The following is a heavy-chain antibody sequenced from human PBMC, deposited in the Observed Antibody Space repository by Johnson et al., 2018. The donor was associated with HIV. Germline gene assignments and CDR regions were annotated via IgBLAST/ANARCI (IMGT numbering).Heavy chain of an antibody. CDR1: GFTFSDYY. CDR2: IYSGGST. CDR3: AREQQPITYYYDSRDAFDI. J-gene: IGHJ3*02. V-gene: IGHV3-66*01. D-gene: IGHD3-22*01. Sequence: VQLVESGGGLVQPGGSLRLSCAASGFTFSDYYMSWIRQAPGKGLEWVSVIYSGGSTYYADSVKGRFTISRDNSKNTLYLQMNSLRAEDTAVYYCAREQQPITYYYDSRDAFDIWGQGTMVTVSS.